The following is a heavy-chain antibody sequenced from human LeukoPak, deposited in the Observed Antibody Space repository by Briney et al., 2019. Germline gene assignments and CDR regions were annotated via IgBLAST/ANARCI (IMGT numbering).Heavy chain of an antibody. J-gene: IGHJ6*04. CDR2: INAGNGNT. V-gene: IGHV1-3*01. Sequence: ASVKVSCKASGYTFTGYYMHWVRQAPGQGLEWMGWINAGNGNTKYSQKFQGRVTITRDTSASTAYMELSSLRSEDTAVYYCASTSYPYYDILTGYYYGMDVRGKGTTVTVSS. CDR1: GYTFTGYY. CDR3: ASTSYPYYDILTGYYYGMDV. D-gene: IGHD3-9*01.